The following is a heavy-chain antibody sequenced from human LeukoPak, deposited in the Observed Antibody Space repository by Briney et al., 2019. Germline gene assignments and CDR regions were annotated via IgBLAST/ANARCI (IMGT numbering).Heavy chain of an antibody. CDR1: GLTFSGYW. Sequence: GGSLRLSCVVSGLTFSGYWVTWVRQAPGKGLEWVANINQDASEKYYVESVKGRFAISRDNAKNSLYLQMNSLRAEDTAVYYCASYYYGSGTSLGYWGQGTLVTVSS. D-gene: IGHD3-10*01. CDR3: ASYYYGSGTSLGY. V-gene: IGHV3-7*01. CDR2: INQDASEK. J-gene: IGHJ4*02.